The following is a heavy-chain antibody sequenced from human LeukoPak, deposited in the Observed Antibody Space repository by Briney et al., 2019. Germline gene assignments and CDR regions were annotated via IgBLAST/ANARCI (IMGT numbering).Heavy chain of an antibody. CDR2: ISYDGSNK. Sequence: PGGSLRLSCAASGFTFSSYAMHWVRQAPGKGLEWVAVISYDGSNKYYADSVKGRFTISRDNSKNTLYLQMNSLRAEDTAVYYCARSPYSYGYYPRSNYYYGMDAWGQGTTVTVSS. CDR1: GFTFSSYA. CDR3: ARSPYSYGYYPRSNYYYGMDA. V-gene: IGHV3-30-3*01. D-gene: IGHD5-18*01. J-gene: IGHJ6*02.